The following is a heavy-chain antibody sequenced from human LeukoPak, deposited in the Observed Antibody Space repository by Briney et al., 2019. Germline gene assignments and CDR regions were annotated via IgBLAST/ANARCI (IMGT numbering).Heavy chain of an antibody. D-gene: IGHD3-3*01. Sequence: GGSLRLSCAASGFTFSSYAMSWVRQAPGKGLEWVSAISGSGGSTYYADSVKGRFTISRDNSENTLYLQMNSLRAEDTAVYYCAKLDYDFWSGYTYWGQGTLVTVSS. CDR1: GFTFSSYA. CDR2: ISGSGGST. J-gene: IGHJ4*02. V-gene: IGHV3-23*01. CDR3: AKLDYDFWSGYTY.